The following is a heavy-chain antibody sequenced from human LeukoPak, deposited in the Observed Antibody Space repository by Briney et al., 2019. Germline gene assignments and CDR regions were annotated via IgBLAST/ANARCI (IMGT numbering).Heavy chain of an antibody. CDR1: GYTFTSYG. CDR3: AREKLWFGELLRSAFDP. CDR2: INAGNGNT. V-gene: IGHV1-3*03. J-gene: IGHJ5*02. Sequence: GASVKVSCKASGYTFTSYGISWVRQAPGQGLEWMGWINAGNGNTKYSQEFQGRVTITRDTSASTAYMELSSLRSEDMAVYYCAREKLWFGELLRSAFDPWGQGTLVTVSS. D-gene: IGHD3-10*01.